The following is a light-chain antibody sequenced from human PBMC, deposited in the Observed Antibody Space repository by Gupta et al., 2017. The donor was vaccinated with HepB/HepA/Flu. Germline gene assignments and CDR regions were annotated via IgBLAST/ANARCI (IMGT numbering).Light chain of an antibody. CDR1: QDTDNN. CDR2: DVS. J-gene: IGKJ4*01. CDR3: QQFHYLPLT. Sequence: DIQMTQSPSSLSAFVGDRVTITCQASQDTDNNKLNWYHQRPGQAPKLLLYDVSKSQPGVPSRFTGSGSATQFTFTISSLQPEDIGTYYCQQFHYLPLTFGGGTKVEI. V-gene: IGKV1-33*01.